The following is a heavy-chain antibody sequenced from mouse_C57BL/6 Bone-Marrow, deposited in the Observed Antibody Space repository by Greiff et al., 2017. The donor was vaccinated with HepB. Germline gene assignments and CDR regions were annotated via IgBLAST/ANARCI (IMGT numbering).Heavy chain of an antibody. CDR2: IFPGSGST. CDR1: DYTFTDYY. D-gene: IGHD2-4*01. CDR3: ARSGLYDYARLYYFDY. J-gene: IGHJ2*01. Sequence: VQLQQSGPELVKPGASVKISCKASDYTFTDYYINWVKQRPGQGLEWIGWIFPGSGSTYYNEKFKGKATLTVDKSSSTAYMLLSSLTSEDSAVYFCARSGLYDYARLYYFDYWGQGTTLTVSS. V-gene: IGHV1-75*01.